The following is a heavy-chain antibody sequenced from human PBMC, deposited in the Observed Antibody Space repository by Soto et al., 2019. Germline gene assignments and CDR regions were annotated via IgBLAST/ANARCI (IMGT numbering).Heavy chain of an antibody. Sequence: GSLRLSCAASGFTFENFGISWVRQAPGKGLEWISSISGSGLNKYYADSVKGRFTISRDNSKNTVYLELSNLRAEDTAVYHCAKNQGVELVPLATVDWFDPWGQGSVVTVYS. D-gene: IGHD1-26*01. CDR1: GFTFENFG. J-gene: IGHJ5*02. V-gene: IGHV3-23*01. CDR3: AKNQGVELVPLATVDWFDP. CDR2: ISGSGLNK.